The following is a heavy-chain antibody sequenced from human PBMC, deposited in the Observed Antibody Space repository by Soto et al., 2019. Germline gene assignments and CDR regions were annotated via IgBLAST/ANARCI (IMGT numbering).Heavy chain of an antibody. J-gene: IGHJ4*02. CDR3: AKDPQYSGYDHKIPD. V-gene: IGHV3-23*01. D-gene: IGHD5-12*01. CDR2: ISGSGGST. CDR1: GFTFSSYA. Sequence: EVQLLESGGGLVQPGGSLRLSCAASGFTFSSYAMSWVRQAPGKGLEWVSAISGSGGSTYYADSVKGRFTISRDNSKNTRYLQKNSLRAEETAVYYCAKDPQYSGYDHKIPDWGQGTLVTVSS.